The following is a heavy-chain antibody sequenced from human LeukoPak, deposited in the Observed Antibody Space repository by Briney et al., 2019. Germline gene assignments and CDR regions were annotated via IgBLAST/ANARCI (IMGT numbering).Heavy chain of an antibody. CDR3: ARGPSGSPIDY. CDR2: INHSGST. V-gene: IGHV4-34*01. Sequence: SETLSLTCAVYGGSFSGYYWSWIRQPPGKGLEWIGEINHSGSTNCNPSLKSRVTISVDTSKNQFSLKLSSVTAADTAVYYCARGPSGSPIDYWGQGTLVTVSS. D-gene: IGHD1-26*01. J-gene: IGHJ4*02. CDR1: GGSFSGYY.